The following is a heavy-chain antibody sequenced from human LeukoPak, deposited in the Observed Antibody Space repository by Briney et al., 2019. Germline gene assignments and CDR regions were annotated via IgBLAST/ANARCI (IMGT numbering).Heavy chain of an antibody. Sequence: PGGYLRLSCAASGFTFSSYAMSWVRQAPGKGLEWVSDISGSGSSTNYADSVKGRFTISRDNSKNTLYLQMNSLRAENTAVYYCAKDPLPSAVTTRTEPDYWGQGTLVTVSS. CDR1: GFTFSSYA. V-gene: IGHV3-23*01. J-gene: IGHJ4*02. CDR3: AKDPLPSAVTTRTEPDY. CDR2: ISGSGSST. D-gene: IGHD4-17*01.